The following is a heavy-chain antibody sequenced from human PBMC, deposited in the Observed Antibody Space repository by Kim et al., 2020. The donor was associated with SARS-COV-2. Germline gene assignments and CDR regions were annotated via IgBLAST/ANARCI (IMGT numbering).Heavy chain of an antibody. Sequence: SETLSLTCAVYGGSFSGYYWSWIRQPPGKGLEWIGEINHSGSTNYNPSLKSRVTISVDTSKNQFSLKLSSVTAADTAVYYCARRGVGFRGYYYYMDVWGKGTTVTVSS. D-gene: IGHD3-10*01. J-gene: IGHJ6*03. V-gene: IGHV4-34*01. CDR1: GGSFSGYY. CDR3: ARRGVGFRGYYYYMDV. CDR2: INHSGST.